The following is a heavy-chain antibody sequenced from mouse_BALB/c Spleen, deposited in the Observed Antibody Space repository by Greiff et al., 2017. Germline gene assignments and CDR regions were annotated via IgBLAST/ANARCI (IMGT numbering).Heavy chain of an antibody. D-gene: IGHD2-3*01. CDR3: TRGGYDGYLDYAMDY. J-gene: IGHJ4*01. Sequence: VQLQQPGAALVRPGASVKLSCKASGYTFSSYWINWVMQRPGQGLEWIGNIYPSDSYTNYNQKFKDKATLTVDKSSSTAYMQLSSPTSEDSAVYYCTRGGYDGYLDYAMDYWGQGTSVTVSS. CDR2: IYPSDSYT. CDR1: GYTFSSYW. V-gene: IGHV1-69*02.